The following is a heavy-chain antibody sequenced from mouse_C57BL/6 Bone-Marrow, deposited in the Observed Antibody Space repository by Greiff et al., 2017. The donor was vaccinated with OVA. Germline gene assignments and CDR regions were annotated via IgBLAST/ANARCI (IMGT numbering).Heavy chain of an antibody. CDR1: GFSLTSYG. Sequence: VQLQQSGPGLVQPSQSLSITCTVSGFSLTSYGVHWVRQSPGKGLEWLGVIWRGGSTDYNAAFMSRLSITKDNSKSHVFYKMNSLQADDTAIYSCDTYSNYEGTSYYDMDYWGQGTSVTVSS. J-gene: IGHJ4*01. D-gene: IGHD2-5*01. CDR2: IWRGGST. V-gene: IGHV2-5*01. CDR3: DTYSNYEGTSYYDMDY.